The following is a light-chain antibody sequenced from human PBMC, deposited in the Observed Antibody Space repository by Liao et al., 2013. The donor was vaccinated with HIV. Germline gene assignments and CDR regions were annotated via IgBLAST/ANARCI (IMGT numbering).Light chain of an antibody. V-gene: IGLV3-21*04. Sequence: SYELAQPPSVSVAPGKTARITCGGNNIGSKSVHWYQQKPGQAPVLVIHYDSDPPSGIPERFSGSNSGNTATLTISRVEAGDEADYYCQVWDASTDHPVFGGGTKLTVL. CDR1: NIGSKS. CDR3: QVWDASTDHPV. CDR2: YDS. J-gene: IGLJ2*01.